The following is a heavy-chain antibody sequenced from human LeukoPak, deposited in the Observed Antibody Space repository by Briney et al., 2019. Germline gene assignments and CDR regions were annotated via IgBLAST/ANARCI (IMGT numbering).Heavy chain of an antibody. CDR2: INYYGRSA. CDR3: ARNYNGMSD. J-gene: IGHJ4*02. D-gene: IGHD1-26*01. Sequence: GGSLILSCAASGLIFSNYGKMGVRRAPAGGGVGVSYINYYGRSATYAASVKGRFTISRDNAKNTLSLQMNCLKAEDSAMYYCARNYNGMSDWGQGNLVIVSS. CDR1: GLIFSNYG. V-gene: IGHV3-74*01.